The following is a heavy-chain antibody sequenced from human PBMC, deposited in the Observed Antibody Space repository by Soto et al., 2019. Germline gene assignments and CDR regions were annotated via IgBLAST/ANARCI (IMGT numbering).Heavy chain of an antibody. J-gene: IGHJ4*02. V-gene: IGHV1-3*01. Sequence: GASVKVSCKASGYTFTSYAMHWVRQAPGQRLEWMGWINAGNGNTKYSQKFQGRVTITRDTSASTAYMELSSLRSEDTAVYYCARDGILWFGEFSYFDYWGQGTLVTVSS. CDR1: GYTFTSYA. CDR3: ARDGILWFGEFSYFDY. D-gene: IGHD3-10*01. CDR2: INAGNGNT.